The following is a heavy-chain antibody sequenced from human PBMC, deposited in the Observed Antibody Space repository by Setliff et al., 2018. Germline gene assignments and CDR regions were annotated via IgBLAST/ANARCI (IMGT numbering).Heavy chain of an antibody. CDR3: ARWTARAVDY. J-gene: IGHJ4*02. V-gene: IGHV3-7*03. CDR2: IKQDGSDK. Sequence: PGGSLRLSCAASGFTSSNHWMTWVRQAPGKGLEWVANIKQDGSDKYYVDSVKGRFTVSRDNAKNSLYLQMSSLRAEDTAVYYCARWTARAVDYWGQGTLVTVSS. CDR1: GFTSSNHW. D-gene: IGHD6-6*01.